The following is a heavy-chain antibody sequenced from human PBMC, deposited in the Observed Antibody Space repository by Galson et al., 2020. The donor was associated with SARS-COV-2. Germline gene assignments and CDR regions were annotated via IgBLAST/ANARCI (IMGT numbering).Heavy chain of an antibody. Sequence: GGSLRLSCAASGFNFSSYAMSWVRQAPGKGLEWVSAISGSGDRTFYADSVKGRFTISRDKSKNTLYLEINNLRAEDTAVYYCAKEAWETDLVTRNWSDPLGQGSLVTVSS. J-gene: IGHJ5*02. CDR1: GFNFSSYA. D-gene: IGHD1-26*01. CDR2: ISGSGDRT. CDR3: AKEAWETDLVTRNWSDP. V-gene: IGHV3-23*01.